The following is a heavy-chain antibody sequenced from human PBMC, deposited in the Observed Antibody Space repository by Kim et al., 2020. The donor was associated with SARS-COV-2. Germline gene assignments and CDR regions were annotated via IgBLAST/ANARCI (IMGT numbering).Heavy chain of an antibody. CDR3: ARDPYTKAFDL. Sequence: GGSLRLSCAASGFSIDTYWMFWVRQAPGKGPEWVASIKEDSAQKDYLDSIKGRFIISRDNAKNSLYLQINRLRAEDTALYYCARDPYTKAFDLWGQGTRVTVSS. CDR2: IKEDSAQK. CDR1: GFSIDTYW. V-gene: IGHV3-7*01. D-gene: IGHD1-20*01. J-gene: IGHJ3*01.